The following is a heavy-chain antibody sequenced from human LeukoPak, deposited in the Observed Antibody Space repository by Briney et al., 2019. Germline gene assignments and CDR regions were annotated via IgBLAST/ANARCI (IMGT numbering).Heavy chain of an antibody. Sequence: SETLSLTCAVYGGSFSGYYWSWIRQPPGKGLEWIGEINHSGSTNYNPSLKSRVTKSVDTSKNQFSLKLSSVTAADTAVYYCNVVVVPAAIGTFDYWGQGTLVTVSS. J-gene: IGHJ4*02. D-gene: IGHD2-2*01. CDR3: NVVVVPAAIGTFDY. CDR1: GGSFSGYY. V-gene: IGHV4-34*01. CDR2: INHSGST.